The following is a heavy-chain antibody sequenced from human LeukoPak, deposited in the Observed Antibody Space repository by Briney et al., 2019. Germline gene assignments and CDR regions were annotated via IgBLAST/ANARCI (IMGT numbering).Heavy chain of an antibody. Sequence: PGGSLRLSCAASGFTFSSYAMSWVRQAPGKGLEWVSAISGSGGSTYYADSVKGRFTISRDNSKNTLYLQMNSLKTEDTAVYYCTTDRHWNPFDYWGQGTLVTVSS. CDR1: GFTFSSYA. D-gene: IGHD1-1*01. V-gene: IGHV3-23*01. CDR2: ISGSGGST. CDR3: TTDRHWNPFDY. J-gene: IGHJ4*02.